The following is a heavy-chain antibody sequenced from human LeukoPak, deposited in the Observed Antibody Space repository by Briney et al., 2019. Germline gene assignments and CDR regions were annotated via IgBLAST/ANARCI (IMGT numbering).Heavy chain of an antibody. V-gene: IGHV1-69*05. CDR1: GGTFSSYA. D-gene: IGHD6-19*01. J-gene: IGHJ4*02. CDR2: IIPIFGTA. Sequence: SVKVSCKASGGTFSSYAISWVRQAPGQGLQWMGRIIPIFGTANYAQKFQGRVTITTDESTSTAYMELSSLRSEDTTVYYCAREPGYSSGWYYFDYWGQGTLVTVSS. CDR3: AREPGYSSGWYYFDY.